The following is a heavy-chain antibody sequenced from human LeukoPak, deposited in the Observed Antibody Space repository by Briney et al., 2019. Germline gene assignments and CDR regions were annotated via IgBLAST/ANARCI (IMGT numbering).Heavy chain of an antibody. CDR2: ISYDGSNK. J-gene: IGHJ4*02. V-gene: IGHV3-30-3*02. CDR1: GFTFSSYA. Sequence: GGSLRLSCAASGFTFSSYAMSWVRQAPGKGLEWVAVISYDGSNKYYADSVKGRFTISRDNSKNTLYLQMNSLRAEDTAVYYCAKTYYYDSSGYTAYWGQGTLVTVSS. D-gene: IGHD3-22*01. CDR3: AKTYYYDSSGYTAY.